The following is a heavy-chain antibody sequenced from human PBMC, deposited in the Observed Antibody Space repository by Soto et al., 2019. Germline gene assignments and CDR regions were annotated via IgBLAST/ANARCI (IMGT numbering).Heavy chain of an antibody. Sequence: SETLSLTCAVSGGSISSGGYSWSWIRQPPGKGLEWIGYIYYSGSTYYNPSLKSRVTISVDTSKNQFSLKLSSVTAADTAVYYCAREYNWNRHFDYWGQGTLVTVS. V-gene: IGHV4-30-4*01. CDR1: GGSISSGGYS. D-gene: IGHD1-20*01. CDR3: AREYNWNRHFDY. CDR2: IYYSGST. J-gene: IGHJ4*02.